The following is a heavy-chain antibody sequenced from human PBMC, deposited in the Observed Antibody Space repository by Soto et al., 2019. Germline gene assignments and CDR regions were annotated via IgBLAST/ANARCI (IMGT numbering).Heavy chain of an antibody. V-gene: IGHV3-64*01. CDR2: ISSSRVGT. D-gene: IGHD6-6*01. Sequence: GGSLRLSCAASGFTFSSYSMNWVRQAPGKGLEYVSGISSSRVGTYYANSVQGRFTISRDNSKNTVYLQMGSLRPEDMAVYYCARRARPDFYYMDVWGQGTTVTVSS. J-gene: IGHJ6*03. CDR3: ARRARPDFYYMDV. CDR1: GFTFSSYS.